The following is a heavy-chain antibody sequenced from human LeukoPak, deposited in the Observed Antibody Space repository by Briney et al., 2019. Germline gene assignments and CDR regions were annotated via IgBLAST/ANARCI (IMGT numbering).Heavy chain of an antibody. D-gene: IGHD2-21*01. J-gene: IGHJ6*02. CDR2: ISSSSSTI. V-gene: IGHV3-48*04. Sequence: GGSLRLSCAASGFTFSSYSMNWVRQAPGKGLEWVSYISSSSSTIYYADSVKGRFTISRDNAKNSLYLQMNSLRAEDTAVYYCARAAPIYPPDVWGQGTTVTVSS. CDR1: GFTFSSYS. CDR3: ARAAPIYPPDV.